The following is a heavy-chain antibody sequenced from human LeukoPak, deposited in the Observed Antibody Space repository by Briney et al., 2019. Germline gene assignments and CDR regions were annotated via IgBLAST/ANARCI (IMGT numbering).Heavy chain of an antibody. D-gene: IGHD6-19*01. V-gene: IGHV3-7*01. CDR1: GFTFSSYA. CDR2: IKQDGSEK. J-gene: IGHJ4*02. Sequence: GGSLRLSCAASGFTFSSYAMSWVRQAPGKGLEWVANIKQDGSEKYYVDSVKGRFTISRDNAKNSLYLQMNSLRAEDTAVYYCARDIGIAVAGYSDYWGQGTLVTVSS. CDR3: ARDIGIAVAGYSDY.